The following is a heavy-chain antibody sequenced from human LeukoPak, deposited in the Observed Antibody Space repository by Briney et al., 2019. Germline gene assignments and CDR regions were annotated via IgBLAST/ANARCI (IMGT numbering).Heavy chain of an antibody. D-gene: IGHD6-13*01. CDR3: AREYRPYSSSCVPVSN. CDR2: ISYDGSNK. CDR1: GFTFSSYA. V-gene: IGHV3-30-3*01. Sequence: GGSLRLSCAASGFTFSSYAMHWVRQAPGKGLEWVAVISYDGSNKYYADSVKGRFTISRDNSKNTLYLQMNSLRAEDTAVYYCAREYRPYSSSCVPVSNWGQGTLVTVSS. J-gene: IGHJ4*02.